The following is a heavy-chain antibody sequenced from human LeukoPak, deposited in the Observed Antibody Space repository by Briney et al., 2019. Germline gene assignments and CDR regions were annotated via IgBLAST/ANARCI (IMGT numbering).Heavy chain of an antibody. CDR1: GFTFSSYA. Sequence: GRSLRLSCAASGFTFSSYAMHWVRQAPGKGLEWVAVISYDGSNKYYADSVKGRFTISRDNSKNTLYLQMNSLRAEDTAVYYCARDRQYYDYVWGRYYFDYWGQGTLVTVSS. J-gene: IGHJ4*02. CDR2: ISYDGSNK. CDR3: ARDRQYYDYVWGRYYFDY. D-gene: IGHD3-16*01. V-gene: IGHV3-30-3*01.